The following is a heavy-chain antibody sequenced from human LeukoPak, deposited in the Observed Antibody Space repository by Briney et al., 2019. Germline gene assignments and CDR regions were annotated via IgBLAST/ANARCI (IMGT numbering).Heavy chain of an antibody. D-gene: IGHD5-18*01. V-gene: IGHV4-59*08. CDR1: GGSISSYY. CDR2: IYYSGST. Sequence: SETLSLTCTVSGGSISSYYWGWIGQPPGKGLEWIGYIYYSGSTNYNPSLKSRVTISVDTSKNQFSLKLSSVTAADTAVYYCARQLWSPYYFDYWGQGTLVTVSS. J-gene: IGHJ4*02. CDR3: ARQLWSPYYFDY.